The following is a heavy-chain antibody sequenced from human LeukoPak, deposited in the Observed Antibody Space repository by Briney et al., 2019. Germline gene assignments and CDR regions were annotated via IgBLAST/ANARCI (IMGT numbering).Heavy chain of an antibody. J-gene: IGHJ4*02. D-gene: IGHD3-10*01. Sequence: TLSLTCTVSGGSISSYYWSWIRQPPGKALEWLALIYWDDDKRYSPSLKSRLTITKDTSKNQVVLTMSNMDPVDTATYYCAYGLGMYWGRGTLVTVSS. CDR2: IYWDDDK. V-gene: IGHV2-5*08. CDR1: GGSISSYYW. CDR3: AYGLGMY.